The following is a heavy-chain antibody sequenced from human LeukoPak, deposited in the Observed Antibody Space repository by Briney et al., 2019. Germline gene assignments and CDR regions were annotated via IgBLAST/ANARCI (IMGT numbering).Heavy chain of an antibody. D-gene: IGHD6-19*01. V-gene: IGHV4-59*01. CDR2: IYYSGST. CDR1: GGSISTYY. Sequence: SETLSLTCTVSGGSISTYYWSWIRHRQGQGLEWVGFIYYSGSTNSKTSLKSRVTISLDTSKNHYYLKLYFRTAADAAVFYAGAGSGTFDPWGQGTLVTVSS. J-gene: IGHJ5*02. CDR3: GAGSGTFDP.